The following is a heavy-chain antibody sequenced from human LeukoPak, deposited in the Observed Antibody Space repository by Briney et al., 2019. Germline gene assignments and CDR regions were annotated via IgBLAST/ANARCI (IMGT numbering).Heavy chain of an antibody. V-gene: IGHV3-23*01. CDR3: AKNDGHYDY. J-gene: IGHJ4*02. CDR2: ISDSGGTT. D-gene: IGHD5-24*01. Sequence: GGSLRLSCAASGFTFSNAWMSWVRQAPGKGLEWVSVISDSGGTTFYADSARGRFTISRDNSRNTLYLQMDSLRAEDTALYYCAKNDGHYDYWGQGILVTVSS. CDR1: GFTFSNAW.